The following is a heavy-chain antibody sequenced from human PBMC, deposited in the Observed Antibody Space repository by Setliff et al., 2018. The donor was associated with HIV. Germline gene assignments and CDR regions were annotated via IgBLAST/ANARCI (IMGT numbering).Heavy chain of an antibody. CDR3: ARAHFLVAMTRNWFDP. J-gene: IGHJ5*02. CDR2: INPKSGVA. Sequence: ASVMVSCKASGYTFTDFYIHWVRQAPGQGLEWIGRINPKSGVADYLKKFQRRVTMTTDTSTNTAHMELIRPRFDDTAVYYCARAHFLVAMTRNWFDPWGQGNLVTVSS. V-gene: IGHV1-2*06. CDR1: GYTFTDFY. D-gene: IGHD5-12*01.